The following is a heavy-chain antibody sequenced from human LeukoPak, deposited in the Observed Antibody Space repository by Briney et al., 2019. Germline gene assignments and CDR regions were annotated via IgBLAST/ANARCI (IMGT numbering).Heavy chain of an antibody. J-gene: IGHJ6*03. V-gene: IGHV4-59*01. CDR1: GVSISSYY. Sequence: SETLSLTCTVSGVSISSYYWSWIRQPPGKGLEWIGYIYYSGSTNYNPSLKSRVTISVDTSKNQFSLKLSSVTAADTAVYYCARTPDYSNSFYYYYMDVWGKGTTVTVSS. CDR3: ARTPDYSNSFYYYYMDV. D-gene: IGHD4-11*01. CDR2: IYYSGST.